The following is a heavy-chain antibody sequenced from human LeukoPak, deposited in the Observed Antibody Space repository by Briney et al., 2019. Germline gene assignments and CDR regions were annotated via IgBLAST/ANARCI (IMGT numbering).Heavy chain of an antibody. Sequence: GGSLRLSCAASGFTFSSYAMHWVRQAPGKGLEWVAVISYDGSNKYYADSVKGRFTISRDNSKNTLYLQMNSLRAEDTAVYYCAREAVAGNRAFDIWGQGTMVTVSS. J-gene: IGHJ3*02. D-gene: IGHD6-19*01. CDR1: GFTFSSYA. V-gene: IGHV3-30*04. CDR2: ISYDGSNK. CDR3: AREAVAGNRAFDI.